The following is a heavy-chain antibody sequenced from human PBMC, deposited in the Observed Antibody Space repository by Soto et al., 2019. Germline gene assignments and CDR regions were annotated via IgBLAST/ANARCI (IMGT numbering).Heavy chain of an antibody. CDR1: GYTVTGYY. CDR3: ARYTYGPLEY. D-gene: IGHD5-18*01. J-gene: IGHJ4*02. Sequence: ASLKVSCKASGYTVTGYYMHWVRQAPVQGLDWMGWINPNSGGTNYAQKFQGRVNMTRDTSISTAYMELSRLRSDDTAVYYCARYTYGPLEYWGQATLVIVS. V-gene: IGHV1-2*02. CDR2: INPNSGGT.